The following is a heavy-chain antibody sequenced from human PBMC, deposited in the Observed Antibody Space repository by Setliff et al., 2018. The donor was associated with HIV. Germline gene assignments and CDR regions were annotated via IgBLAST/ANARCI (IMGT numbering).Heavy chain of an antibody. CDR1: GGSLTGYY. J-gene: IGHJ3*02. V-gene: IGHV4-4*09. CDR3: ATADFPPPGYIWESYRSGAFDI. D-gene: IGHD3-16*02. Sequence: NPSETLSLTCTVSGGSLTGYYWSWIRQPPGEGLEWVGYISPTGNTNYNPSLKSRVTISVDTSKNQFSLKLSSVTAADTAVYYWATADFPPPGYIWESYRSGAFDIWGQGTMVTVSS. CDR2: ISPTGNT.